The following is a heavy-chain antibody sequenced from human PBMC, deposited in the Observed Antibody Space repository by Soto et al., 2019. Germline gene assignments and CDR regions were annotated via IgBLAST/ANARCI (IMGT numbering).Heavy chain of an antibody. CDR1: GYSFTSYW. CDR3: AGRLSSSTTQGYGMDV. CDR2: IYPGDSDT. V-gene: IGHV5-51*01. Sequence: PGESLKISCKGSGYSFTSYWIGRVRQMPGKGLEWMGIIYPGDSDTRYSPSFQGQVTISADKSISTAYLQWSSLKASDTAMYYCAGRLSSSTTQGYGMDVWGQGTTVTVSS. J-gene: IGHJ6*02. D-gene: IGHD6-6*01.